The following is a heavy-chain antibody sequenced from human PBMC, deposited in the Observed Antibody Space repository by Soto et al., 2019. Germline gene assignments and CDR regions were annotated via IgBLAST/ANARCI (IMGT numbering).Heavy chain of an antibody. D-gene: IGHD6-19*01. V-gene: IGHV4-31*03. CDR3: ARDCTDSSVPTHGMDV. J-gene: IGHJ6*02. CDR2: IYYSEST. Sequence: QVQLQESGPGMVKHSQTLSLTCTVSGGAISSGGYYWSWIRKQPGKGLEWIAYIYYSESTYYNPSRESRLTLSLIKSNHQCTLNRISVTATVTAVYYCARDCTDSSVPTHGMDVWGQATTIPVSS. CDR1: GGAISSGGYY.